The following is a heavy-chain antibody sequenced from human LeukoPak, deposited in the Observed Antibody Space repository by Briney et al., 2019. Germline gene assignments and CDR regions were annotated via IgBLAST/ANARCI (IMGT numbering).Heavy chain of an antibody. Sequence: GASVKVSCKASGYTFTSYYIHWVRQAPGQGLEWMGIINPSGGSTSHAQKFQGRVTMTRDTSTSTVYMELSSLRSDDTAVYYCARDRPSSGSYRCPDYWGQGTLVTVSS. D-gene: IGHD1-26*01. CDR2: INPSGGST. V-gene: IGHV1-46*01. CDR3: ARDRPSSGSYRCPDY. CDR1: GYTFTSYY. J-gene: IGHJ4*02.